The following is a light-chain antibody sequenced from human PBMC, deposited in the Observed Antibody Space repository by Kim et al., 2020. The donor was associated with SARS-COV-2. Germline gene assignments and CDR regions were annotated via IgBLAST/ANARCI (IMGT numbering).Light chain of an antibody. Sequence: SSVGDRVTITCRASQSISSYLNWYQQKPGKAPKLLIYAASSLQSGVPSRFSGSGSGTDFTLTISSLQPEDFATYYCQQSYSTPLTFGGGTKVDIK. CDR1: QSISSY. V-gene: IGKV1-39*01. J-gene: IGKJ4*01. CDR2: AAS. CDR3: QQSYSTPLT.